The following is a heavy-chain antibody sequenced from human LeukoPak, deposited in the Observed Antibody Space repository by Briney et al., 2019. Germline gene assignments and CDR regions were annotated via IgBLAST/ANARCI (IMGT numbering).Heavy chain of an antibody. CDR2: IYPGDSDT. D-gene: IGHD3-10*01. Sequence: GESLKISCKGSGYSFTSYWIGWVRPMPGKGLEWMGIIYPGDSDTRYSPSFQGQVTISADKSISTAYLQWSSLKASDTAMYYCASVTMVRGVITKIDYWGQGTLVTVSS. CDR1: GYSFTSYW. V-gene: IGHV5-51*01. CDR3: ASVTMVRGVITKIDY. J-gene: IGHJ4*02.